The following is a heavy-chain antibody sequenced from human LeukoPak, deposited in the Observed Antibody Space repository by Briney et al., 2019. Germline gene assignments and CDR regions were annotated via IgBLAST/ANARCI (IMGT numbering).Heavy chain of an antibody. V-gene: IGHV3-30*02. Sequence: GGSLRLSCAASGFTFSSYGMHWVRQAPGKGLEWVAFIRYDGSNKHYADSVKGRFTISRDNSKDMLYLQMNGLRAEDTAVYYCARDGSLGIDAFDIWGPGTMVTVSS. CDR3: ARDGSLGIDAFDI. CDR1: GFTFSSYG. CDR2: IRYDGSNK. D-gene: IGHD2-2*03. J-gene: IGHJ3*02.